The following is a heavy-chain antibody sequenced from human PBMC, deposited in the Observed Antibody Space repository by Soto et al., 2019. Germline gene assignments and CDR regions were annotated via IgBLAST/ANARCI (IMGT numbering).Heavy chain of an antibody. D-gene: IGHD3-22*01. CDR3: ARESSGGYYDSSGYDY. V-gene: IGHV1-2*02. Sequence: QVQLVQSGAEVKKPGASVKVSCKASGYTFTGYYMHWVRQAPGQGLEWMGWINPNSGGTNYAQKLQGRVTMTTDTSTSTAYMELRSLRSDDTAVYYCARESSGGYYDSSGYDYWGQGTLVTVSS. J-gene: IGHJ4*02. CDR2: INPNSGGT. CDR1: GYTFTGYY.